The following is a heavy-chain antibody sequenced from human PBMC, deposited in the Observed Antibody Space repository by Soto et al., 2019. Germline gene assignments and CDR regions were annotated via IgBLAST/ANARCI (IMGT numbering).Heavy chain of an antibody. V-gene: IGHV2-5*02. J-gene: IGHJ4*02. CDR2: IYWDDDK. CDR1: GFSLSSSDVG. CDR3: VRASGGGNSAYFDY. D-gene: IGHD2-21*02. Sequence: QITLKESGPPLVKPTQNLTLTCTFSGFSLSSSDVGVGWIRQPPGKALEWLALIYWDDDKRYSPSLKSRLTITKDTSRNQVVLTVTNLDPVDTATYYCVRASGGGNSAYFDYWGQGTLVTVSS.